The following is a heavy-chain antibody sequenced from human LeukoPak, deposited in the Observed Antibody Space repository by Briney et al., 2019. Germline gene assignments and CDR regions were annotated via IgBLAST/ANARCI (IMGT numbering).Heavy chain of an antibody. D-gene: IGHD3-3*01. Sequence: QPGGSLRLSCAASGFTFSPYDMHWVRQAPGKGLEWVAVISYDGSNKHYADSVKGRFTISRDNSKNTLYLQMNSLRAEDTAVYYCARQVTIFGVANFDYWGQGTLVTVSS. V-gene: IGHV3-30*14. CDR1: GFTFSPYD. CDR3: ARQVTIFGVANFDY. CDR2: ISYDGSNK. J-gene: IGHJ4*02.